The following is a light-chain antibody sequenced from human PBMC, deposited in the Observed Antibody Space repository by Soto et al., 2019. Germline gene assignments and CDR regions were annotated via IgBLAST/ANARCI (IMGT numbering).Light chain of an antibody. CDR1: GSVVGGYNF. Sequence: QSVLTQPRSVSGSPGQSVTISCTGTGSVVGGYNFASWHQQHPGKAPKLVIYDVSKRPSGVPDRFSGSKSGITASLTISGLQAEDEADYYCCSYAGSYTYVFGTGTKVTVL. J-gene: IGLJ1*01. CDR2: DVS. V-gene: IGLV2-11*01. CDR3: CSYAGSYTYV.